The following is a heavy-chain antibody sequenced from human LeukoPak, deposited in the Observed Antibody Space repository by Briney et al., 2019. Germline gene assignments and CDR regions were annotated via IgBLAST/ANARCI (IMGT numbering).Heavy chain of an antibody. J-gene: IGHJ4*02. CDR2: IYWNSDRI. V-gene: IGHV3-9*02. Sequence: PGGSLRLSCAASGFSSNVYAMHWVRQAPGKGLEWVSGIYWNSDRIDYADSVKGRFTISRDNAKNSLYLQMNSLRAEDTAVYYCARDADTSSRYSRFDYWGQGTLVTVSS. D-gene: IGHD3-22*01. CDR3: ARDADTSSRYSRFDY. CDR1: GFSSNVYA.